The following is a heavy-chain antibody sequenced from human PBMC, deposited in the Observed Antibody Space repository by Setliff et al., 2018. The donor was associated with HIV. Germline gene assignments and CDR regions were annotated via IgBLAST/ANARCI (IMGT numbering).Heavy chain of an antibody. CDR3: ARCPSNHMTQAGKKTFYYHYMDV. CDR2: IYYTSETI. CDR1: GGSISGYY. J-gene: IGHJ6*03. V-gene: IGHV4-4*07. Sequence: PSETLSLTCTVSGGSISGYYWSWIRQPAGKGLEWIGRIYYTSETINYNPSLKSRVTMSVDTSKNQFSLKLTSVTAADTALYFCARCPSNHMTQAGKKTFYYHYMDVWGKGTTVTVSS. D-gene: IGHD6-13*01.